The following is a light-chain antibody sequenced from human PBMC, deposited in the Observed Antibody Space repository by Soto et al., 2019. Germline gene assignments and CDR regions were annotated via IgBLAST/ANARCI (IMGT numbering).Light chain of an antibody. V-gene: IGKV1-9*01. Sequence: DIQLTQSPSFLSASVGDRVTITCRASQAINSYLAWYQQKPGKAPKPLIYAASTVQSAVPSRFSGVGSGTEFTLAISSLQPEDTATYYCQQLSTSPRTFGQGTRVEF. CDR1: QAINSY. J-gene: IGKJ1*01. CDR2: AAS. CDR3: QQLSTSPRT.